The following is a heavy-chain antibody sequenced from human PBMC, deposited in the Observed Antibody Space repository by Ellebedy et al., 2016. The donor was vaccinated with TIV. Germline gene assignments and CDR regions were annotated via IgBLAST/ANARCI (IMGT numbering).Heavy chain of an antibody. CDR3: ARGRTGTADWWFDP. V-gene: IGHV4-31*03. D-gene: IGHD1-7*01. CDR1: GGSISSGDYY. CDR2: IYYSGST. J-gene: IGHJ5*02. Sequence: LRLSXTVSGGSISSGDYYWSWIRQHPEKGLEWIGYIYYSGSTYYNPSLKSRVTISVDTSKNQFSLKLTSVTAADTAVYYCARGRTGTADWWFDPWGQGTLVTVSS.